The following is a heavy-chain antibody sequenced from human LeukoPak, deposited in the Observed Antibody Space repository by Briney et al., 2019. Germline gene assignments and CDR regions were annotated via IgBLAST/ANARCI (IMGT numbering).Heavy chain of an antibody. V-gene: IGHV3-74*03. CDR2: INRDGSTT. J-gene: IGHJ4*02. D-gene: IGHD3-10*01. CDR3: ARDKKSGESSEIDY. Sequence: QPGGSLRLSCAASGFTFSNYWVHWVRQAPGKGLVWVSRINRDGSTTEYADSVKGRFTVSRDNAKNTLNLQMNSLRAEDTAVYYCARDKKSGESSEIDYWGQGTLVTVSS. CDR1: GFTFSNYW.